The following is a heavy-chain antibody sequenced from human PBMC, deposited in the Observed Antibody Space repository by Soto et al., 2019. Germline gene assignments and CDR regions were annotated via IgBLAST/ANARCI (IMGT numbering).Heavy chain of an antibody. Sequence: EVQLLESGGGLVQPGGSLRLSCAASGLTFNTYALSWVRQAPGKGLEWVSSIDGGGGSPDYAASVKGRFTISKDKSKNTLYLQMNSLRVEDTAVYYCAKDIGDIVVVADYYYVNVWGKGTTVTVSS. CDR3: AKDIGDIVVVADYYYVNV. V-gene: IGHV3-23*01. CDR1: GLTFNTYA. J-gene: IGHJ6*03. CDR2: IDGGGGSP. D-gene: IGHD2-21*01.